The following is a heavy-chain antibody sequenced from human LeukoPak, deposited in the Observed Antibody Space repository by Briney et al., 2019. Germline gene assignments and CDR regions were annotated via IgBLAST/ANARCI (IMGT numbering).Heavy chain of an antibody. CDR3: ARGGEGIVVVPAAMEGDMYYYGMDV. CDR1: GYTFTSYA. J-gene: IGHJ6*04. CDR2: INAGNGNT. D-gene: IGHD2-2*01. Sequence: ASVNVSCKASGYTFTSYAMHWVRQAPGQRLEWMGWINAGNGNTKYSQKFQGRVTITRDTSASTAYMELSSLRSEDTAVYYCARGGEGIVVVPAAMEGDMYYYGMDVWGKGTTVTVSS. V-gene: IGHV1-3*01.